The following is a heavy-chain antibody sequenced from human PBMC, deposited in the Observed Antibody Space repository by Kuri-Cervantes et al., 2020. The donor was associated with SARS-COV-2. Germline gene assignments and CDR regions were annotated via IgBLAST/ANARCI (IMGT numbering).Heavy chain of an antibody. CDR3: ARHYGSGSYSFMHV. D-gene: IGHD3-10*01. Sequence: GESLNISCAASGFIFSASYMSWVRQAPGKGLEWVSYISSSSSYSYYADSVKGRFTISRDNAKNSLYLQMNSLRAEDTAVYYCARHYGSGSYSFMHVWGKGTPVTVSS. V-gene: IGHV3-11*06. CDR2: ISSSSSYS. J-gene: IGHJ6*03. CDR1: GFIFSASY.